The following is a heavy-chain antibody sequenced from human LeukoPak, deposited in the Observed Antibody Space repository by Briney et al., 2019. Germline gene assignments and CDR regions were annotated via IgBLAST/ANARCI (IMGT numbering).Heavy chain of an antibody. CDR3: ATSRSFDY. V-gene: IGHV3-74*01. CDR1: GFTFSSYE. Sequence: GALRLSCAASGFTFSSYEMNWVRQVPGKGLVWVSRINSDGTSTSYADSVKGRFTISRDNAKNPLYLQMNSLRAEDTAVYYCATSRSFDYWGRGTLVTVSS. CDR2: INSDGTST. J-gene: IGHJ4*02. D-gene: IGHD6-6*01.